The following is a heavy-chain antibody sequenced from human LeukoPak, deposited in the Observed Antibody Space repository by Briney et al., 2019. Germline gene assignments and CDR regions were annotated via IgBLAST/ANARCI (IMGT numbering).Heavy chain of an antibody. J-gene: IGHJ4*02. CDR1: SGSFSGYY. V-gene: IGHV4-34*01. Sequence: PSETLSLTCAVYSGSFSGYYWSWIRQPPGKGLEWIGEVNHSGSTNYNPSLKSRVTISVDTSKNQFSLKLSSVTAADTAVYYCARRAIDSSGYVCYFDYWGQGTLVTVSS. CDR2: VNHSGST. CDR3: ARRAIDSSGYVCYFDY. D-gene: IGHD3-22*01.